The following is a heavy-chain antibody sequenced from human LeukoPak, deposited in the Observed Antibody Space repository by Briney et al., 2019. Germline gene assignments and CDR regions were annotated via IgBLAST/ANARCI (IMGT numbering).Heavy chain of an antibody. J-gene: IGHJ4*02. CDR1: DDPIISHSDY. Sequence: SETLSLTCTVHDDPIISHSDYKWTCIRQPPGKGLEWIGYSYHFGSTNYNPSLKSRVTISADTSKNQFSLKLTSVTAADTAVYYCAREYSGFDYWGQGTLVTVSS. CDR2: SYHFGST. V-gene: IGHV4-61*08. CDR3: AREYSGFDY. D-gene: IGHD5-12*01.